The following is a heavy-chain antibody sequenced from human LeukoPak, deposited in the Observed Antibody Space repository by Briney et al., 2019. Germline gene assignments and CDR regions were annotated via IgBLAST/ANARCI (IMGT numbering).Heavy chain of an antibody. V-gene: IGHV3-11*01. CDR2: ISSSGSTI. Sequence: GGSLRLSCAASGFTFSDYYMSWIRQAPGKGLEWVSYISSSGSTIYYADSVKGRFTISRDNAKNSLYLQINSLRAEDTAVYYCARGSCSGGSCYISVYGMDVWGQGTTVTVSS. D-gene: IGHD2-15*01. CDR3: ARGSCSGGSCYISVYGMDV. J-gene: IGHJ6*02. CDR1: GFTFSDYY.